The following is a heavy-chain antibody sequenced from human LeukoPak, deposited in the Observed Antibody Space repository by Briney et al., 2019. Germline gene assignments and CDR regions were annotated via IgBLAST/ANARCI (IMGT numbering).Heavy chain of an antibody. CDR2: ISAYNDNT. CDR1: GYTFTSYG. CDR3: ARWVGMVYAIDY. V-gene: IGHV1-18*01. J-gene: IGHJ4*02. Sequence: VASVKVFCKASGYTFTSYGNSWVRQAPGQGHEWMGWISAYNDNTNYAQKLQGRVTMTTDTSTSTAYLELRSLRSDGTAVYYCARWVGMVYAIDYGGQGTLVTVSS. D-gene: IGHD2-8*01.